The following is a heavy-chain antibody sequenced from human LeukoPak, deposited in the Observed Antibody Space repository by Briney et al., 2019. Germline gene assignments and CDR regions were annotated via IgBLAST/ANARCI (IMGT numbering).Heavy chain of an antibody. D-gene: IGHD3-10*01. CDR1: GYTFTDYY. Sequence: ASVKVSCKASGYTFTDYYIHWMRQAPGQGLEWMGIINPSGGSTSYAQKFQGRVTMTRDMSTSTVYMELSSLRTEDTAVYYWAKGGGSGENWFDPWGQGTLVTVSS. J-gene: IGHJ5*02. CDR3: AKGGGSGENWFDP. CDR2: INPSGGST. V-gene: IGHV1-46*01.